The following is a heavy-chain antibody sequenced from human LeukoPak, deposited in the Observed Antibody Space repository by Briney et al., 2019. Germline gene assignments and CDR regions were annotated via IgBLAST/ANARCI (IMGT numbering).Heavy chain of an antibody. CDR1: GVSIYTYY. D-gene: IGHD1-26*01. J-gene: IGHJ4*02. CDR2: IFYTGNT. Sequence: SETLSLTCTVSGVSIYTYYWNWIRQPPGKGLEYIGHIFYTGNTNYNPSLKSRVTISLDTSKNQFSLKVSSVTAADTAVYYCATGRSPRYYDYWGQGILVAVSS. V-gene: IGHV4-59*01. CDR3: ATGRSPRYYDY.